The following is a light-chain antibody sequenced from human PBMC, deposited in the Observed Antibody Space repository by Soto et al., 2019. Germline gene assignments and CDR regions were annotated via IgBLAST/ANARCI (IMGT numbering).Light chain of an antibody. CDR3: SSYAGSNNVI. CDR2: EVS. J-gene: IGLJ2*01. CDR1: SSDVGGYDY. V-gene: IGLV2-8*01. Sequence: QSALTQPPSASGSPGQSVTISCTGTSSDVGGYDYVSWYQQHPGKAPKLMIHEVSKRPSGVPDRFSGSKSGNTASLNVSGLQAEDEADYYCSSYAGSNNVILGGGTKLTVL.